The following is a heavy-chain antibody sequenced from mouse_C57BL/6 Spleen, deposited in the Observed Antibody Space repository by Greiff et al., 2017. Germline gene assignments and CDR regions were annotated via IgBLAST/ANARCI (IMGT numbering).Heavy chain of an antibody. CDR1: GFNIKNTY. J-gene: IGHJ4*01. CDR2: IDPANGNT. V-gene: IGHV14-3*01. Sequence: EVQREESVAELVRPGASVKLSCTASGFNIKNTYMHWVKQRPEQGLEWIGRIDPANGNTKYAPKFQGKATITADTSSNTAYLQLSSLTSEDTAVYYCARSGLRRAYAMDYWGQGTSVTVSS. D-gene: IGHD2-4*01. CDR3: ARSGLRRAYAMDY.